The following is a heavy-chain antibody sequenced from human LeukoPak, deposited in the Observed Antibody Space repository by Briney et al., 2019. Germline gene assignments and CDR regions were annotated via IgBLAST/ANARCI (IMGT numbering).Heavy chain of an antibody. D-gene: IGHD6-19*01. Sequence: GGSLRLSCAASGFTFSSYGMHWVRQAPGKGLEWVAVIWYDGSNKYYADSVKGRFTISRDNAKNSLYLQMNSLRAEDTALYYCARGVAVAGTGAFDIWGQGTMVTVSS. CDR3: ARGVAVAGTGAFDI. V-gene: IGHV3-33*01. CDR1: GFTFSSYG. CDR2: IWYDGSNK. J-gene: IGHJ3*02.